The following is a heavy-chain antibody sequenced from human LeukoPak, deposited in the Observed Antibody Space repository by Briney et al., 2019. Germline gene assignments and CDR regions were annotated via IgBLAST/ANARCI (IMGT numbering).Heavy chain of an antibody. CDR1: GFTFGEYS. CDR3: VKDRPCDGCMPMDA. J-gene: IGHJ6*02. Sequence: GSLLLCCAASGFTFGEYSMRGGRPVAGKGQGWVSGIGRVGYTYYADSVKGRFTISRDNSKNTVYLQMKSLRAEDTAIYYCVKDRPCDGCMPMDAWGQGTTVTVSS. D-gene: IGHD5-24*01. CDR2: IGRVGYT. V-gene: IGHV3-23*01.